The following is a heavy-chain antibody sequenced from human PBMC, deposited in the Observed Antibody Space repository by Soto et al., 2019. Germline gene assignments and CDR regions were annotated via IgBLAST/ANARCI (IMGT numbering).Heavy chain of an antibody. CDR3: AKLSCTSSTCYFPGWFDP. Sequence: SETLSLTCTVSGDSISGGASFWSWIRQPPGKGLEWIANVYYSGSSYYNPSLKSRLTISVDTTKNQFSLQLKSMTAADTAVYYCAKLSCTSSTCYFPGWFDPWCQGNLVT. D-gene: IGHD2-2*01. CDR1: GDSISGGASF. V-gene: IGHV4-31*03. J-gene: IGHJ5*02. CDR2: VYYSGSS.